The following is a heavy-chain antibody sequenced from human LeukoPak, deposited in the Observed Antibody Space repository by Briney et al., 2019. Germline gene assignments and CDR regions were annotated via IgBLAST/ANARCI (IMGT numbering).Heavy chain of an antibody. CDR1: GFTFSSYV. CDR3: AKDLYGYSSGWYSL. CDR2: ISGSGGST. J-gene: IGHJ4*02. V-gene: IGHV3-23*01. D-gene: IGHD6-19*01. Sequence: SGGSLRLSCAASGFTFSSYVMSWVRQAPGKGLEWVSAISGSGGSTYYADSVKGRFTISRDNSKNTLYLQMNSLRAEDTAVYYCAKDLYGYSSGWYSLWGQGTLVTVSS.